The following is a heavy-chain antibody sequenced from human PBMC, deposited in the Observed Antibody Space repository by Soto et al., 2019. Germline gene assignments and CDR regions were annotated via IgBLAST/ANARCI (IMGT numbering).Heavy chain of an antibody. D-gene: IGHD4-17*01. J-gene: IGHJ5*02. CDR3: ARDSGPPSVTTKPNWFDP. Sequence: GGSLRLSCAASGFTFSSYGMHWVRQAPGKGLEWVAVIWYDGSNKYYADSVKGRFTISRDNSKNTLYLQMNSLRAEDTAVYYCARDSGPPSVTTKPNWFDPWGQGTLVTVSS. CDR2: IWYDGSNK. V-gene: IGHV3-33*01. CDR1: GFTFSSYG.